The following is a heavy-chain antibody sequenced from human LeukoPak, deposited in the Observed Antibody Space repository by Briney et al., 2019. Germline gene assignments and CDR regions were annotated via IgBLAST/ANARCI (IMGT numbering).Heavy chain of an antibody. Sequence: PSETLSLTCIVSGGSLHRSFWTWVRQPPGKGLQWIGRIYSSGTTDYSPSLKSRLTISIDTSMNQFSLRLASVTAAVTPVYYCGRRPAVDGPIDNWGQGILVAVSS. CDR3: GRRPAVDGPIDN. V-gene: IGHV4-59*01. D-gene: IGHD3/OR15-3a*01. CDR2: IYSSGTT. J-gene: IGHJ4*02. CDR1: GGSLHRSF.